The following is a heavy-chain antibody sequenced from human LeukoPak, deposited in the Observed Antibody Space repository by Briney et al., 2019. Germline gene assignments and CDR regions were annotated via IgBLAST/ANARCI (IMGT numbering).Heavy chain of an antibody. J-gene: IGHJ4*02. CDR3: ARDAQGYYLDY. CDR2: IYTSGST. V-gene: IGHV4-61*02. Sequence: SETLSLTCTVSGGSISSGSYYWSWIRQPAGKGLEWIGRIYTSGSTNYNPSLKSRVTISVDTSKNQFSLKLSSVTAADTAVYYCARDAQGYYLDYWGQGTLVTVSS. CDR1: GGSISSGSYY.